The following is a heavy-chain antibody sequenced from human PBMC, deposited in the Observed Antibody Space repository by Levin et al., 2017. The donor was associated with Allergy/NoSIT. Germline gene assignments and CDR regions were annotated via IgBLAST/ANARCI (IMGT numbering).Heavy chain of an antibody. CDR1: GGPFSDYH. J-gene: IGHJ4*02. CDR3: ARGNSRDYYGSGSHHLRKYYFDY. V-gene: IGHV4-34*01. Sequence: AGGSLRLSCAVYGGPFSDYHWSWVRQPPGKGLEWIGEINHSGGSNYNPSLKSRVTLSVDTSKNQVSLKLSSVTAADTAVYYCARGNSRDYYGSGSHHLRKYYFDYWGQGTLVTVSS. D-gene: IGHD3-10*01. CDR2: INHSGGS.